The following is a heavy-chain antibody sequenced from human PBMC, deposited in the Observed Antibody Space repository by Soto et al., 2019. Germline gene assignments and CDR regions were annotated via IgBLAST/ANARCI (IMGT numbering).Heavy chain of an antibody. CDR2: ISRSGDSS. D-gene: IGHD6-19*01. CDR3: AKTDKFNPQSSGWANRFDY. V-gene: IGHV3-23*01. J-gene: IGHJ4*02. CDR1: GFTFSSYA. Sequence: EVQLLESVGGLVQPGGSLSLSCAASGFTFSSYAMTWVRQAPGKGLEWVSTISRSGDSSYYRDSVKGRFTISRDNSKNTVYLQMNSLRAEDTAGYYCAKTDKFNPQSSGWANRFDYWGQGTLVTVSS.